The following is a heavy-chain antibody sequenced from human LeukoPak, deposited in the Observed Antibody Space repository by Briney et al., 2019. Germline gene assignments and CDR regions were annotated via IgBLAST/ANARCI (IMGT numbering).Heavy chain of an antibody. V-gene: IGHV3-33*08. CDR2: IWYDGINK. J-gene: IGHJ4*02. CDR1: GFTFSSYW. CDR3: AREWDY. Sequence: PGGSLRLSCAASGFTFSSYWMSWVRQAPGKGLEWVAVIWYDGINKDYADSVKGRFTISRDNSKNTLYLQMNSLRAEDTAVYYCAREWDYWGQGTLVTVSS.